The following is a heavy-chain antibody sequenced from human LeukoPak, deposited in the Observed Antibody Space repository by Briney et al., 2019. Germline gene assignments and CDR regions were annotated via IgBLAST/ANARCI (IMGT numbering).Heavy chain of an antibody. D-gene: IGHD2-2*02. Sequence: ASVKVSCKASGYTFTSYYMHWVRQAPGEGREWMGIINPSGGSTSYAQKFQGRVNMTRDMSTSTVYMELSSLRSEDTAVYYCARVAAEVVGVPGAIGFGWLRRDYYYMDVWGKGTTVTVSS. J-gene: IGHJ6*03. CDR3: ARVAAEVVGVPGAIGFGWLRRDYYYMDV. CDR1: GYTFTSYY. V-gene: IGHV1-46*01. CDR2: INPSGGST.